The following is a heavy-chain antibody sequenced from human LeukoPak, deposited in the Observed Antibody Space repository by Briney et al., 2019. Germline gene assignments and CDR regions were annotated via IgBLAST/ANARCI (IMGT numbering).Heavy chain of an antibody. V-gene: IGHV3-30*18. CDR2: ISNDGNRK. D-gene: IGHD6-13*01. Sequence: GGSLRLSCAASGFSFRSDGMHWVRQAPGKGLEWVAFISNDGNRKYYADSVKGRFTISRDKSEITLYVQMNSLRAEDTGIYYCAKDRSTTWSLDYWGQGTLVTVSS. CDR3: AKDRSTTWSLDY. CDR1: GFSFRSDG. J-gene: IGHJ4*02.